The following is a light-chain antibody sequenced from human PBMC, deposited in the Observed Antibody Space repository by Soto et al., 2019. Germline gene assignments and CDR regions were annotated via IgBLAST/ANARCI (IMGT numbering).Light chain of an antibody. CDR2: EVS. J-gene: IGLJ2*01. V-gene: IGLV2-14*01. Sequence: QSALTQPASVSGSPGQSITISCSGTSSDVGSYDHVAWYQQFPGKTPKLMIYEVSNRPSGVSSRFSGSKSGNTASLAISGLRSEDEAVYYCASWDDRLGAVIFGGGTKVTVL. CDR1: SSDVGSYDH. CDR3: ASWDDRLGAVI.